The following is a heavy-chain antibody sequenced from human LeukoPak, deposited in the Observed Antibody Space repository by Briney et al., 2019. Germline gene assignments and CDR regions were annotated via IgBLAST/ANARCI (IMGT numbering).Heavy chain of an antibody. J-gene: IGHJ5*02. CDR2: INPSSGGT. CDR3: ARGLYCSSTSCYRFDP. Sequence: ASVKVSCKASGYTFTGYYMHWVRQAPGQGLEWMGWINPSSGGTNYAQKFQGRVTMTRDTSISTAYMELSRLRSDDTAVYYCARGLYCSSTSCYRFDPWGQGTLVTVSS. D-gene: IGHD2-2*01. V-gene: IGHV1-2*02. CDR1: GYTFTGYY.